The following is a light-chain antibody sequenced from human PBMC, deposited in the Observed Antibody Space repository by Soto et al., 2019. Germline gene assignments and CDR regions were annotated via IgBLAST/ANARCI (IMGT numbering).Light chain of an antibody. CDR1: QSVSSSY. V-gene: IGKV3-20*01. CDR3: QQYGSSPPWT. J-gene: IGKJ1*01. CDR2: GAS. Sequence: EIVLTQSPGTLSLSPGERSTLSCRASQSVSSSYLAWYQQKPGQAPXLXXYGASSRATGIPDRFSGSGSGTDFTLTISRLEPEDFAVYYGQQYGSSPPWTFGHGTKVDIK.